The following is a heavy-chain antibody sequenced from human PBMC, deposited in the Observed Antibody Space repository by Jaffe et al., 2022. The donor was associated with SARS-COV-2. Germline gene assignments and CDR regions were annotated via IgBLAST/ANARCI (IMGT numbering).Heavy chain of an antibody. CDR1: GFTLSNYA. CDR2: ISPSGGST. J-gene: IGHJ6*03. D-gene: IGHD3-10*01. CDR3: AKDGRPLRFGAYMDV. V-gene: IGHV3-23*04. Sequence: ELQLVESGGGLVQPGGSLRLSCAVSGFTLSNYAMSWVRQAPGKGLEWVSGISPSGGSTYYADSVKGRFTISRDDSKNTLYLQMNSLRAEDTAVYYCAKDGRPLRFGAYMDVWGKGTTVTVSS.